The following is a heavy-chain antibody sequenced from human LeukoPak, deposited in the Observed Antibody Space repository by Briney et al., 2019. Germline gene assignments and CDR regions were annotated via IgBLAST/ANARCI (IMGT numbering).Heavy chain of an antibody. D-gene: IGHD3-22*01. CDR2: ISSSSGYI. CDR3: AKERYYDSSAYYSTY. V-gene: IGHV3-21*01. J-gene: IGHJ4*02. Sequence: GGSLRLSCAASGFTFSSYSMNWVRQAPGKGLEWVSSISSSSGYIYYADSVKGRFTISRDNAKNSLYLQMNSLRAEDTAVYYCAKERYYDSSAYYSTYWGRGTLVTVSS. CDR1: GFTFSSYS.